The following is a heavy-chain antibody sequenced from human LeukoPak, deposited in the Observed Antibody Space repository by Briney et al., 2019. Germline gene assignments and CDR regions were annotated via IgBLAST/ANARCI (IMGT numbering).Heavy chain of an antibody. CDR1: GFTFSDYE. Sequence: GGSLRLSCAASGFTFSDYEMSWVRQAPGKGLEWVANIKKDGSEKYYVDSVKGRFTISRDNAKTSLYLQMNSLRAEDTAVYYCARHLSGVTGYTYGRGIDYWGQGTLVTVSS. CDR2: IKKDGSEK. V-gene: IGHV3-7*01. D-gene: IGHD5-18*01. J-gene: IGHJ4*02. CDR3: ARHLSGVTGYTYGRGIDY.